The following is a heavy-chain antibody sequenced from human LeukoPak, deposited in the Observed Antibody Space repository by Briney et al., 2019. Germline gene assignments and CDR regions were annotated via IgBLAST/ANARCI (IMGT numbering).Heavy chain of an antibody. CDR3: AKDGGAGGSGSYSDYYFDY. J-gene: IGHJ4*02. V-gene: IGHV3-30*02. D-gene: IGHD3-10*01. CDR1: GFTFSSYG. Sequence: GGSLRLSCAASGFTFSSYGMHWVRQAPGKGLEWVAFIRYDGSNKYYADSVKGRFTISRDNSKNTLYLQMNSLRAEDTAVYYCAKDGGAGGSGSYSDYYFDYWGQGTLVTVSS. CDR2: IRYDGSNK.